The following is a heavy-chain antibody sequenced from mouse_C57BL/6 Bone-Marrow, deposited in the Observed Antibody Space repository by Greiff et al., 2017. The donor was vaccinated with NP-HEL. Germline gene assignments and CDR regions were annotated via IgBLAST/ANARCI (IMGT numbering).Heavy chain of an antibody. V-gene: IGHV1-82*01. D-gene: IGHD2-3*01. CDR3: ARGGYYDGYPWFAY. Sequence: QVQLQQSGPELVKPGASVKISCKASGYAFSSSWMNWVKQRPGKGLEWIGRIYPGDGDTNYNGKFTGKATLTADKSSSTAYMQLSSLTSEDSAVYFCARGGYYDGYPWFAYWGQGTLVTVSA. CDR2: IYPGDGDT. CDR1: GYAFSSSW. J-gene: IGHJ3*01.